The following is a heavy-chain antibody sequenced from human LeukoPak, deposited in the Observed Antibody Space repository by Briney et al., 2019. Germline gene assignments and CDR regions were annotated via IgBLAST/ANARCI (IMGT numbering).Heavy chain of an antibody. CDR3: SREFEP. J-gene: IGHJ5*02. Sequence: GGSLRLSCEASGFFFSTYWMAWVRQAPGKGLEWLASIKHHAIEEHYADSVKGRFTVSRDNGRNSLYLEMKSLRVEDTAVYYCSREFEPWGQGTLVIVSS. CDR1: GFFFSTYW. V-gene: IGHV3-7*01. CDR2: IKHHAIEE.